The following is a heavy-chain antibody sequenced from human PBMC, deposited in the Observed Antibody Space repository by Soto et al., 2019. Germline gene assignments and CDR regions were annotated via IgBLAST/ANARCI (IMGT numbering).Heavy chain of an antibody. CDR1: GFTFNNYA. D-gene: IGHD2-21*02. CDR3: GKDPNGDCVGGFDF. CDR2: ISASGSRT. V-gene: IGHV3-23*01. Sequence: EVQLLESGGGLVQPGGSLTLSCAASGFTFNNYAMSWVRQAPGKGLEWVSGISASGSRTFYADSVKGRFTLSRDFSKNTLSLQKDSMRAEETAFYFCGKDPNGDCVGGFDFWGHGTLVTVSS. J-gene: IGHJ3*01.